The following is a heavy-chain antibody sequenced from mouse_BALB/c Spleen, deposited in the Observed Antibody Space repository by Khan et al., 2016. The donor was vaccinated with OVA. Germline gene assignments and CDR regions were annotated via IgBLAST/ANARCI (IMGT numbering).Heavy chain of an antibody. CDR3: ASGGYWYFDV. J-gene: IGHJ1*01. CDR2: INTYTGEP. Sequence: QILLVQSGPEVKKPGETVKISCKASGYSFTNYGMNWVRQAPGKGLKWMGWINTYTGEPTYADDFKGRFAFSLETSASTAYLQINNLKNEDTATYFCASGGYWYFDVWGAGTTVTVSS. V-gene: IGHV9-3-1*01. CDR1: GYSFTNYG. D-gene: IGHD1-1*02.